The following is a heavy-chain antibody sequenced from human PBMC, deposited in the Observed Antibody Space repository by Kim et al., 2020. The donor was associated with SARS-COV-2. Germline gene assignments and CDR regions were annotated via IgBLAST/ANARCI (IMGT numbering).Heavy chain of an antibody. J-gene: IGHJ6*02. V-gene: IGHV1-18*01. CDR3: ARAGYSSSIGMDV. Sequence: NDAQKLQGRVTMTTDTSTSTAYMELRSVRSDDTAVYYCARAGYSSSIGMDVWGQGTTVTVSS. D-gene: IGHD6-6*01.